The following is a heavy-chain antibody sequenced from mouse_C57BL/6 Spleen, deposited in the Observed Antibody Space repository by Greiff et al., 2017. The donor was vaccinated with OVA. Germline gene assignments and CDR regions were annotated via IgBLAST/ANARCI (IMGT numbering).Heavy chain of an antibody. D-gene: IGHD1-1*01. CDR3: ARQPSYYGSSYGAFDY. J-gene: IGHJ2*01. CDR1: GFTFSSYT. CDR2: ISGGGGNT. Sequence: EVQLVESGGGLVKPGGSLKLSCAASGFTFSSYTMSWVRQTPEKRLEWVATISGGGGNTYYPDSVKGRFTISRDNAKNTLYLQMSSLRSEDTALYYCARQPSYYGSSYGAFDYWGQGTTLTVSS. V-gene: IGHV5-9*01.